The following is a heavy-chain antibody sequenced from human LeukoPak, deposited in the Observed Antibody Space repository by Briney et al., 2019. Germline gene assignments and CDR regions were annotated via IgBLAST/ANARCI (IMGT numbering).Heavy chain of an antibody. J-gene: IGHJ4*02. CDR1: AYSFTSYW. Sequence: GESLQISCKASAYSFTSYWIGWVRQMHAQGQEGMAIIYPGDSDTRYSPSFQGQVTISADKSISTAYLQWSSLKASDTAMYFCARHCYSTNCYDWGQGTLVTVSS. V-gene: IGHV5-51*01. D-gene: IGHD2-2*01. CDR2: IYPGDSDT. CDR3: ARHCYSTNCYD.